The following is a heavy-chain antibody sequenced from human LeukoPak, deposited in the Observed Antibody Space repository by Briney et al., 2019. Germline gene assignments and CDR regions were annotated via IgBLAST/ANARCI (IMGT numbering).Heavy chain of an antibody. J-gene: IGHJ6*02. Sequence: GGSLRLSCAASGLSVRSNYLTWVRQAPGKGLEWVSVIHTGGSAYYADSAKGRFIISRDNSKNTLYLQINNLRAEDTAVYYCASSNWNSANYYYAMDVWGQGTTVIVSS. CDR2: IHTGGSA. D-gene: IGHD1-7*01. CDR1: GLSVRSNY. V-gene: IGHV3-53*01. CDR3: ASSNWNSANYYYAMDV.